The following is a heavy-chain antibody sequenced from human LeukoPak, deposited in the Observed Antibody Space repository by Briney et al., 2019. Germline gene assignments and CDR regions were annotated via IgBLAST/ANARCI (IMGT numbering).Heavy chain of an antibody. Sequence: GGSLRLSCAASGFTFSDYSMNWVRQAPGKGLEWISYIGIDSGNTNYADSVKGRFTISGDKAKNSLYLQMNSLRVEDTAVYYCARDYKNAFDNWGQGTLVTVSS. CDR3: ARDYKNAFDN. J-gene: IGHJ4*02. CDR1: GFTFSDYS. V-gene: IGHV3-48*01. CDR2: IGIDSGNT. D-gene: IGHD1-1*01.